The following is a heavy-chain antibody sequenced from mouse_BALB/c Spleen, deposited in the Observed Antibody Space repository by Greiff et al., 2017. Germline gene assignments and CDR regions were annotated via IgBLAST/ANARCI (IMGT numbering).Heavy chain of an antibody. CDR2: IRNKANGYTT. CDR3: ARDHRRYYYAMDY. J-gene: IGHJ4*01. D-gene: IGHD2-14*01. CDR1: GFTFTDYY. Sequence: EVQRVESGGGLVQPGGSLRLSCATSGFTFTDYYMSWVRQPPGKALEWLGFIRNKANGYTTEYSASVKGRFTISRDNSQSILYLQMNTLRAEDSATYYCARDHRRYYYAMDYWGQGTSVTVSS. V-gene: IGHV7-3*02.